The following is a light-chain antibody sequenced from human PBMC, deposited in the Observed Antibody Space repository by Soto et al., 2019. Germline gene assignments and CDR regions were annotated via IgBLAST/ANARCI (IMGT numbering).Light chain of an antibody. J-gene: IGKJ1*01. CDR2: AAS. CDR3: PQSYSTPPT. CDR1: QSISSY. V-gene: IGKV1-39*01. Sequence: DIQMTQSPSSLSASVGDRVTITCRASQSISSYLNWYQQKPGKAPQLLIYAASSLQSGVPSRFSGNGSGTDFTLTISSLQPEDFATYYCPQSYSTPPTFGQGTKVEIK.